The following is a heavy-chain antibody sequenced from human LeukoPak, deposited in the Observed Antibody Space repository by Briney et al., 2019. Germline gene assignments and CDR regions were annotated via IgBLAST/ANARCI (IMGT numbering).Heavy chain of an antibody. CDR1: GFTFSSYG. CDR3: ARDPLYCGSTTCYNYYYAVDV. J-gene: IGHJ6*02. CDR2: IWYDGSNK. Sequence: GRSLRLSCAASGFTFSSYGMHWVRQAPGKGLEWVAVIWYDGSNKYYADPVKGRFTISRDNAKNSLYLQMNSLRDEDTAVYYCARDPLYCGSTTCYNYYYAVDVWGQGTTVTVSS. D-gene: IGHD2-2*02. V-gene: IGHV3-33*01.